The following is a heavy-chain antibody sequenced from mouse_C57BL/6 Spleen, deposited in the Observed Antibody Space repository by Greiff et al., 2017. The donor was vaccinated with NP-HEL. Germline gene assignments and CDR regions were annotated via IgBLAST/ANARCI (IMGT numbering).Heavy chain of an antibody. CDR3: ARSKYLARY. D-gene: IGHD5-1*01. J-gene: IGHJ2*01. V-gene: IGHV2-9*02. Sequence: VMLVESGPGLVAPSQSLSITCTVYGYSLTRYGVHWVRQPPGKGLEWLGVIWAGGSTNYNWALMSRLSISIYNSKSLVFVRMNSLQTDDTALYYGARSKYLARYWGQGTTLTVSS. CDR2: IWAGGST. CDR1: GYSLTRYG.